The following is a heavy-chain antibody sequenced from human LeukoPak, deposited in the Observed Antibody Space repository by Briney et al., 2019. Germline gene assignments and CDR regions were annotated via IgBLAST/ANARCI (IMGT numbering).Heavy chain of an antibody. CDR3: ARGPTDDNWFDP. CDR1: GGSISSYY. D-gene: IGHD1-14*01. CDR2: IYYSGST. J-gene: IGHJ5*02. V-gene: IGHV4-59*08. Sequence: PSETLSLTCTVSGGSISSYYWSWIRQPPGKGLEWIGYIYYSGSTNYNPSLKSRVAISVDTSKNQFSLKLSSVTAADTAVYYCARGPTDDNWFDPWGQGTLVTVSS.